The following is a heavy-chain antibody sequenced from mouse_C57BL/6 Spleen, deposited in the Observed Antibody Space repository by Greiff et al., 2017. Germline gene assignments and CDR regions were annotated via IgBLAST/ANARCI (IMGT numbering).Heavy chain of an antibody. V-gene: IGHV1-76*01. Sequence: QVQLQQSGAELVRPGASVKLSCKASGYTFTDYYINWVKQRPGQGLEWIARIYPGSGNTYYNEKFKGKATLTAEKSSSTAYMQLSSLTSADSAVYFCARVDYYGSYWGQGTLVTVSA. D-gene: IGHD1-1*01. CDR1: GYTFTDYY. CDR2: IYPGSGNT. CDR3: ARVDYYGSY. J-gene: IGHJ3*01.